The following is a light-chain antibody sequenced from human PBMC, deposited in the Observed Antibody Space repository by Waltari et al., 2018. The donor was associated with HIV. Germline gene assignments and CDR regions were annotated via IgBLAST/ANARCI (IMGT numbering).Light chain of an antibody. V-gene: IGKV1-39*01. CDR2: GAS. CDR3: QQTYSAPHT. J-gene: IGKJ5*01. Sequence: DIQVTQSPSSLSVSVGDRVTITCRASQTIKRNLNWYQQTPGKAPKLLIVGASTLQSGVPSRFSGSGSETDFILTVFSLQPEDFATYYCQQTYSAPHTFGQGTRLEIK. CDR1: QTIKRN.